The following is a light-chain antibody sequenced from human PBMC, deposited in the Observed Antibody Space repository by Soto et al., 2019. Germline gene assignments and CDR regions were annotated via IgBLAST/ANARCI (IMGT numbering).Light chain of an antibody. V-gene: IGKV3-20*01. J-gene: IGKJ4*01. CDR3: QQDGSSPLT. CDR2: GAS. Sequence: EIVLTQSPGTLSLCHGGRATLSCRASLSVTSSFLAWYQQRPGQAPRLLIYGASSRATGIPDRFSGSGSGTDFTLTISRLEPEDFAVYYCQQDGSSPLTFGGGTKVDIK. CDR1: LSVTSSF.